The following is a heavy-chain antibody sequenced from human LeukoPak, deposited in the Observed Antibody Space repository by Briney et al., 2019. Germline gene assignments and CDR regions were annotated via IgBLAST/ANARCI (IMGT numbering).Heavy chain of an antibody. D-gene: IGHD5-12*01. CDR3: ASRYSGYESDH. CDR1: GGSISSSSYY. J-gene: IGHJ4*02. CDR2: IYYSGCT. V-gene: IGHV4-39*01. Sequence: SETLSLTCSVSGGSISSSSYYWGWIRQPPGMGLEWLGSIYYSGCTYYNPSLKSRVTISVDTSKNQFSPKLSSVTAADTAVYYCASRYSGYESDHWGQGTLVTVSS.